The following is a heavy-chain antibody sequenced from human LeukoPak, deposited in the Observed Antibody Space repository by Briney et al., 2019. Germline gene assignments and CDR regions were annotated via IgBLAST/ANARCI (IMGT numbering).Heavy chain of an antibody. Sequence: GASVKVSCKAFGYSFTTYGISWVRQAPGQGLEWMGWVSGYNNNADYAQNLQGRLTMTTDRSTSTAYMELRGLRSDDTAVYYCARGRKIADDGDYTYFDYWGQGTLVTVSS. CDR3: ARGRKIADDGDYTYFDY. J-gene: IGHJ4*02. D-gene: IGHD4-17*01. CDR1: GYSFTTYG. CDR2: VSGYNNNA. V-gene: IGHV1-18*01.